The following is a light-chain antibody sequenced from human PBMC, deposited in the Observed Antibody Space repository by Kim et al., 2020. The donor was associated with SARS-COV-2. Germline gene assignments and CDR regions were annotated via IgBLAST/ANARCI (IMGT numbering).Light chain of an antibody. CDR1: SLRSYY. V-gene: IGLV3-19*01. J-gene: IGLJ1*01. CDR2: GKN. Sequence: SSELTQDPAVSVALGQTVRITCQGDSLRSYYASWYQQKPGHAPVLVIYGKNNRPSGIPDRFSGSSSGNTASLTITGAQAEDEADYYCNSRDSSGNHHYVFGTGTKVTVL. CDR3: NSRDSSGNHHYV.